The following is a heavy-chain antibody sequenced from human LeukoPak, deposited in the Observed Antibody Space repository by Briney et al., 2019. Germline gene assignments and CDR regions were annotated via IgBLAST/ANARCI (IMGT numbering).Heavy chain of an antibody. CDR2: IIPILGIA. CDR1: GGTFSSYA. CDR3: ARVDCSGGSCYSIDYYYYGMDV. V-gene: IGHV1-69*04. Sequence: SVKVSCKASGGTFSSYAISWVRQAPGQGLEWMGRIIPILGIANYAQKFQGRVTITADKSTSTAYMELSSLRSEDTAVYYCARVDCSGGSCYSIDYYYYGMDVWGQGTTVTVSS. J-gene: IGHJ6*02. D-gene: IGHD2-15*01.